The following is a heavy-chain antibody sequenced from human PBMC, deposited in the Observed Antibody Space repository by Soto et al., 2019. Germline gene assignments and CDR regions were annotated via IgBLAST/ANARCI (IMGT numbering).Heavy chain of an antibody. CDR3: ARDKITGLFDY. Sequence: QVQLQQWGAGLLKPSETLSLTCAVYGGSFSGYYWTWIRQPPGTGLEWIGEINHSGSTNYNPSLKSRVTISVDTSKNQLSLKLTSVTAADTAVYYCARDKITGLFDYWGQGTLVTLSS. CDR2: INHSGST. J-gene: IGHJ4*02. CDR1: GGSFSGYY. D-gene: IGHD2-8*02. V-gene: IGHV4-34*01.